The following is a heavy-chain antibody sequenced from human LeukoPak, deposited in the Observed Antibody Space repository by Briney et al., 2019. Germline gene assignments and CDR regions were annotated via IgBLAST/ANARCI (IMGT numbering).Heavy chain of an antibody. CDR1: GFTVSDYY. CDR3: ARPSGYFD. D-gene: IGHD5-18*01. V-gene: IGHV3-11*01. J-gene: IGHJ4*02. Sequence: AGGSLRLSCAAAGFTVSDYYMGWVSQDAGKXXELVSFXXSXRTTIYYAVSVKCRFTVSRDNAKNSLYLQMNSLRAEDTAVYYCARPSGYFDCGQGTLVTVSS. CDR2: XXSXRTTI.